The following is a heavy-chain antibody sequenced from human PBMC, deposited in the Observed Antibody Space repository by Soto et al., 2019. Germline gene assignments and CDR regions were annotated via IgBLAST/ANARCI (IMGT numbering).Heavy chain of an antibody. J-gene: IGHJ4*02. V-gene: IGHV3-30*18. CDR3: AKVDTAMAFDY. D-gene: IGHD5-18*01. Sequence: QVQLVESGGGVVQPGRSLRLSCAASGFTFSSYGMHWVRQAPGKGLEWVAVISYDGSNKYYAASVKGRFTISRDNSKNTLYLQMNSLRAEDTAVYYCAKVDTAMAFDYWGQGTLVTVSS. CDR1: GFTFSSYG. CDR2: ISYDGSNK.